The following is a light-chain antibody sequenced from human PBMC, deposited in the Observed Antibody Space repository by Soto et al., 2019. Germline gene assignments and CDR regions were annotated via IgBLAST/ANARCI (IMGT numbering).Light chain of an antibody. CDR1: QSINTK. CDR3: QQYGSSGT. CDR2: GAS. J-gene: IGKJ1*01. Sequence: EIVMTQSPATLSVSPGERATLSCGASQSINTKLAWYQHKPGQAPRLLIYGASTRAAGVPDRFSGSGSGTDFTLTISRLEPEDFAVYYCQQYGSSGTFGQGTKVDNK. V-gene: IGKV3-20*01.